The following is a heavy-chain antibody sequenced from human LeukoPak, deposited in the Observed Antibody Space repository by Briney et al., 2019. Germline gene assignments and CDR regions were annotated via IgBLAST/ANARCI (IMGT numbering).Heavy chain of an antibody. CDR2: ISAYNGNT. CDR1: GYTFTSYG. CDR3: ARGDDILTGYYGDGY. Sequence: ASVKVSFKASGYTFTSYGISWVRQAPGQGLEWMGWISAYNGNTNYAQKLQGRVTMTTDTSTSTAYMELRSLRSDDTAVYYCARGDDILTGYYGDGYWGQGTLVTVSS. D-gene: IGHD3-9*01. J-gene: IGHJ4*02. V-gene: IGHV1-18*01.